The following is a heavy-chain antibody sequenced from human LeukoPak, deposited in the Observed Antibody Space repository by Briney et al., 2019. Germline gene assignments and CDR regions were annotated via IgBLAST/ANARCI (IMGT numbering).Heavy chain of an antibody. CDR2: VNIDGSSV. CDR1: GFTVSSYW. D-gene: IGHD2-15*01. Sequence: GGSLRLSCATSGFTVSSYWMHWVRQAPGKGLVLLSRVNIDGSSVAYADSVKGRFTISRDNAKDSLYLQMNSLRAEDTAVYYCASGVQGTSWIVNWGRGTLVTVSS. J-gene: IGHJ4*01. V-gene: IGHV3-74*01. CDR3: ASGVQGTSWIVN.